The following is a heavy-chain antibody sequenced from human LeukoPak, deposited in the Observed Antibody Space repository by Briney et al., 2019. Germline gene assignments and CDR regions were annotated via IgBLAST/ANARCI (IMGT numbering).Heavy chain of an antibody. CDR1: GGTFSSYA. Sequence: EASVKVSCKASGGTFSSYAISWVRQVPGQGLEWMGGIIPIFGTANYAQKFQGRVTITRDTSASTAYMELSSLRSEDTAVYYCARGHYGAKGGAFDIWGQGTMVTVSS. CDR3: ARGHYGAKGGAFDI. CDR2: IIPIFGTA. V-gene: IGHV1-69*05. J-gene: IGHJ3*02. D-gene: IGHD4-17*01.